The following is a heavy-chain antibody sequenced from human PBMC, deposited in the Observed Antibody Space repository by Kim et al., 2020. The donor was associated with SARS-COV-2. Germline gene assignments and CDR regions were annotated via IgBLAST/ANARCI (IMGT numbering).Heavy chain of an antibody. CDR1: GGSISSGGYY. J-gene: IGHJ5*02. CDR2: IYYSGST. Sequence: SETLSLTCTVSGGSISSGGYYWSWIRQHPGKGLEWIGYIYYSGSTYNNPSLKSRVTISVDTSKNQFSLKLSPVAAADTAVYYCATAMGITILGVVIVNWFDPGGQGTRVPVSS. D-gene: IGHD3-3*01. CDR3: ATAMGITILGVVIVNWFDP. V-gene: IGHV4-31*03.